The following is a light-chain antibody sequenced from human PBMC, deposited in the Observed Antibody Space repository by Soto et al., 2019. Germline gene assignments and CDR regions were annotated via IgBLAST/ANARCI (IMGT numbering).Light chain of an antibody. Sequence: EIVMTQSPATLSVSPGERATLSCRASQSISSNLAWYQQKPGQAPRLLIYGASTRATGIPARFSGSASGTEFTLTISSLQSEDFAVYYCQQYHNWPRGTFGQGTKVEIK. J-gene: IGKJ1*01. CDR3: QQYHNWPRGT. CDR1: QSISSN. V-gene: IGKV3-15*01. CDR2: GAS.